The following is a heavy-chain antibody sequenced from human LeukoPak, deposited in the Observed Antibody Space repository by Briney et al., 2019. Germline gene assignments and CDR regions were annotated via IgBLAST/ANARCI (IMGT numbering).Heavy chain of an antibody. CDR1: GFTFSSYA. CDR3: AKDRTRGNAANDAFDI. J-gene: IGHJ3*02. CDR2: AAGGST. D-gene: IGHD3-10*01. V-gene: IGHV3-23*01. Sequence: GGSLRLSCAASGFTFSSYANAAGGSTYYADSVKGRFTISRDNSKNTLYLQMNSLRPEDTAVYYCAKDRTRGNAANDAFDIWGQETMVTVSP.